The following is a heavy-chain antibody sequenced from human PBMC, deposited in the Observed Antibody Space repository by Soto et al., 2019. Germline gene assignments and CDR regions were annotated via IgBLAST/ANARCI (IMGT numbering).Heavy chain of an antibody. Sequence: ASVKVSCKASGYTFTGYYIHWVRQAPGQGLEWMGWINPNSGGTNYAQKFQGWVTMTRDTSISTAYMELSRLRSDDTAVYYCARALVYYYDSRFYGMDVWGQGTTVTVSS. CDR1: GYTFTGYY. CDR2: INPNSGGT. V-gene: IGHV1-2*04. D-gene: IGHD3-22*01. CDR3: ARALVYYYDSRFYGMDV. J-gene: IGHJ6*02.